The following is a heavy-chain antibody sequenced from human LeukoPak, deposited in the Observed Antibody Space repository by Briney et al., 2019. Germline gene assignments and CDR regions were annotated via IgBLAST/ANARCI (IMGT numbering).Heavy chain of an antibody. Sequence: GGSLRLSCAASGFTFSNYEMNWVRQAPGKGLEWVSYISSSGNTIYHADSVKGRFTISRDNSKNTLYLQMNSLRAEDTAVYYCAKYDSSGYVDYWGQGTLVAVSS. CDR2: ISSSGNTI. CDR1: GFTFSNYE. J-gene: IGHJ4*02. CDR3: AKYDSSGYVDY. D-gene: IGHD3-22*01. V-gene: IGHV3-48*03.